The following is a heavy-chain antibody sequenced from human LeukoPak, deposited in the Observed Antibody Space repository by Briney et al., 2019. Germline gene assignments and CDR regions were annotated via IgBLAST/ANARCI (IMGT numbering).Heavy chain of an antibody. CDR3: ARAARADTAMAGYYFDY. J-gene: IGHJ4*02. CDR1: GGTFSSYA. V-gene: IGHV1-69*05. CDR2: IIPIFGTA. Sequence: SVKVSCKASGGTFSSYAISWVRQAPGQGLEWMGGIIPIFGTANYAQKFQGRVTITTDESTSTAYMELSSLRSEDTVVYYCARAARADTAMAGYYFDYWGQGTLVTVSS. D-gene: IGHD5-18*01.